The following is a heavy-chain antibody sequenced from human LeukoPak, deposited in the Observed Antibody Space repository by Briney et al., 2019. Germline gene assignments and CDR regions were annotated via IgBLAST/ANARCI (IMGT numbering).Heavy chain of an antibody. D-gene: IGHD1-26*01. CDR3: ARDRGSYSPTWVFDY. J-gene: IGHJ4*02. V-gene: IGHV3-30*01. CDR1: GFTFSSYA. CDR2: ISYDGSNK. Sequence: PGGSLRLSCAASGFTFSSYAMHWVRQAPGKGLEWVAVISYDGSNKYYADSVKGRFTISRDNSKNTLYLQMNSLRAEDTAVYYCARDRGSYSPTWVFDYWGQGTLVTVSP.